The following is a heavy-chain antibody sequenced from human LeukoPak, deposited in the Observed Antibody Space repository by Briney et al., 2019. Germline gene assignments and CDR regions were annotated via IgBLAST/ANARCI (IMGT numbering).Heavy chain of an antibody. V-gene: IGHV1-2*06. D-gene: IGHD6-13*01. CDR1: GDTFTGYY. J-gene: IGHJ1*01. Sequence: ASVKVSCKASGDTFTGYYMHWVRQAPGQGLEWMGRINPNSGGTNYAQKFQGRVTMTRDTSISTAYMELSRLRSDDTAVYYCARGPYSSSWAEYFQHWGQGTLVTVSS. CDR3: ARGPYSSSWAEYFQH. CDR2: INPNSGGT.